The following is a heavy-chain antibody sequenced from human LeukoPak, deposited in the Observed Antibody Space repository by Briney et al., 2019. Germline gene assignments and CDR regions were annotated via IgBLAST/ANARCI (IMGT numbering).Heavy chain of an antibody. J-gene: IGHJ4*02. Sequence: PSETLSLTCTVSGGSISSSSYYWGWIRQPPGQGLEWIGSIYYSGSTYYNPSLKSRVTISVDTSKNQFSLKLSSVTAADTAVYYCARKVGWYSDYWGQGTLVTVSS. D-gene: IGHD6-19*01. CDR2: IYYSGST. CDR1: GGSISSSSYY. CDR3: ARKVGWYSDY. V-gene: IGHV4-39*01.